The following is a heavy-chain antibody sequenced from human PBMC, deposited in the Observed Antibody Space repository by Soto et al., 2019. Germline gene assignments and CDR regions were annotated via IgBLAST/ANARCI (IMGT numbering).Heavy chain of an antibody. J-gene: IGHJ4*02. V-gene: IGHV3-23*01. D-gene: IGHD2-2*03. CDR2: VTNLGGTI. CDR1: GFTFSTYA. CDR3: AKDGNNGYAFDH. Sequence: GGSLRLSCAASGFTFSTYAMSWVRQAPGTGLEWVSGVTNLGGTINYADSVKGRFTISRDNSKKTLYLQMSSLRAEDTAVYYCAKDGNNGYAFDHWGQGTLVTVYS.